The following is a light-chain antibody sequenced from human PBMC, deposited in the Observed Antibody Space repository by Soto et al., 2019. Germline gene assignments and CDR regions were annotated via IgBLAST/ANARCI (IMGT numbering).Light chain of an antibody. CDR1: SSDIGGHHF. CDR2: EVT. Sequence: QSALTQPASVSGCPGQSITSSCTGTSSDIGGHHFVSWYQQQSGKAPKLVIYEVTDRPSGVSDRFSGSKSGNTASLTISGLQPEDEADYYCSSYTSSSLYVFGTGTRSPS. CDR3: SSYTSSSLYV. J-gene: IGLJ1*01. V-gene: IGLV2-14*01.